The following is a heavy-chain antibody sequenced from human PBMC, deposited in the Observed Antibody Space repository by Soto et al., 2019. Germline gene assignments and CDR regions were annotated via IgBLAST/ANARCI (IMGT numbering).Heavy chain of an antibody. CDR2: IYSGGTT. Sequence: HPNAASGLTVINNYMNRVIKATGKGLEWVSVIYSGGTTYYADSVKGRFTISRDNSKNTLYLQMNSLRAEDTAVYYCAKDLLAAAPPLTPAVDYYYSGMDVWGQGTTVTVSS. CDR1: GLTVINNY. D-gene: IGHD6-13*01. V-gene: IGHV3-53*01. J-gene: IGHJ6*02. CDR3: AKDLLAAAPPLTPAVDYYYSGMDV.